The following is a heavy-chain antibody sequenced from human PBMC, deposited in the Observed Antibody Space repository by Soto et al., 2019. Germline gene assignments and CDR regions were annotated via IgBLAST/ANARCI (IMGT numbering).Heavy chain of an antibody. D-gene: IGHD3-22*01. Sequence: GGSLRLSCAASGFTFSSYGMHWVRQAPGKGLEWVAVIWYDGSNKYYADSVKGRFTISRDNSKNTLYLQMNSLRAEDTAVYYCARDGAPVYYDSSGYWETEGVFDYWGQGTLVTVSS. CDR1: GFTFSSYG. J-gene: IGHJ4*02. V-gene: IGHV3-33*01. CDR3: ARDGAPVYYDSSGYWETEGVFDY. CDR2: IWYDGSNK.